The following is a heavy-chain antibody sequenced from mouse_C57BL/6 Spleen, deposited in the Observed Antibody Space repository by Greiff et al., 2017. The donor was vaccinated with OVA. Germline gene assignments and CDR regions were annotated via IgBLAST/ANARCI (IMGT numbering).Heavy chain of an antibody. D-gene: IGHD4-1*01. V-gene: IGHV10-1*01. CDR3: VRPVSFLLGVFAY. J-gene: IGHJ3*01. Sequence: EVKLVESGGGLVQPKGSLKLSCAASGFSFNTYAMNWVRQAPGKGLEWVARIRSKSNNYATYYADSVKDRFTISRDDSESMLYLQMNNLKTEDTAMYYCVRPVSFLLGVFAYWGQGSLVTVSA. CDR2: IRSKSNNYAT. CDR1: GFSFNTYA.